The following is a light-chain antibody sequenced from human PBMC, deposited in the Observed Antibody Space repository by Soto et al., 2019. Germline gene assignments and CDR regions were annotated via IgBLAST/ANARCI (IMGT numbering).Light chain of an antibody. CDR1: QRVSARY. Sequence: EIVLTQSPGTLSLSPGESATLSCRASQRVSARYLAWYQQTPGQGPRLLIYGASSRATGTPDRFSGSGSGTDFTLTISRLEPEDFAVYYCQQYGNSPLTFGPGTRVEIK. CDR2: GAS. V-gene: IGKV3-20*01. J-gene: IGKJ3*01. CDR3: QQYGNSPLT.